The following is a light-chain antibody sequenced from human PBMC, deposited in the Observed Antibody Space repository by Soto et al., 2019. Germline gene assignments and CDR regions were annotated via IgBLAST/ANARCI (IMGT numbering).Light chain of an antibody. CDR3: QQYGSSLGVT. CDR2: GTS. Sequence: EVVLTQSPGTLSLSPGETATLSCRASQSVHVSYLAWYQQKPGQAPSLLIYGTSSRATGIPDRFSGSGSGTDFTLTISRLEPEDFALYYCQQYGSSLGVTFGGGTKVEIK. J-gene: IGKJ4*01. V-gene: IGKV3-20*01. CDR1: QSVHVSY.